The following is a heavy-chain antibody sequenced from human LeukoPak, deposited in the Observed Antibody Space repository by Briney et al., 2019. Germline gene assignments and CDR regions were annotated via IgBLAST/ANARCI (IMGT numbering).Heavy chain of an antibody. CDR1: GGSISSFF. J-gene: IGHJ4*02. D-gene: IGHD3-9*01. Sequence: RSWETLSLTCTVSGGSISSFFWSWIRQPPGKGLEWIGYVHSSGSTKYNPSLKSRLIISVDMSKNQFSLKLRSVTAADTAAYYCARLAPGNYDILTGDPKVVFDYWGQGALVTVSS. CDR2: VHSSGST. CDR3: ARLAPGNYDILTGDPKVVFDY. V-gene: IGHV4-59*01.